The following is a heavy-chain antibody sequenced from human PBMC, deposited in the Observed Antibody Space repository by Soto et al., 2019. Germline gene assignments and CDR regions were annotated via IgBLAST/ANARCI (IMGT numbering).Heavy chain of an antibody. CDR1: GYTFTSYA. J-gene: IGHJ6*03. CDR3: ARSGYCSSTSCYIYYYYYYMDV. Sequence: ASVKVSCTASGYTFTSYAMHWVRQAPGQRLEWMGWINAGNGNTKYSQKFQGRVTITRDTSASTAYMELSSLRSEDTAVYYCARSGYCSSTSCYIYYYYYYMDVWGKGTTVTVSS. D-gene: IGHD2-2*02. CDR2: INAGNGNT. V-gene: IGHV1-3*01.